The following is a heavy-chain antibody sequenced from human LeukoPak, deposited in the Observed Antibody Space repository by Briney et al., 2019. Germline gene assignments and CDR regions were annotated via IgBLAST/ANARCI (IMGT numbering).Heavy chain of an antibody. CDR3: ARDLLGLIAVAGFDY. V-gene: IGHV1-3*01. CDR2: INAGNGNT. Sequence: ASVKVSCKASGYTFTSYAMHWVRQAPGQRLEWMGWINAGNGNTKYSQKFQGRVTITRDTSASTAYMELSSLRSEDTAVYYCARDLLGLIAVAGFDYWGQGTLVTVSS. D-gene: IGHD6-19*01. J-gene: IGHJ4*02. CDR1: GYTFTSYA.